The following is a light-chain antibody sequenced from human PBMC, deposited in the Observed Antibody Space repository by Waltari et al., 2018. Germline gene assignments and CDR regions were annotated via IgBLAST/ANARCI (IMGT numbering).Light chain of an antibody. CDR1: HGIGNY. CDR3: QHLNSYPIT. V-gene: IGKV1-9*01. J-gene: IGKJ5*01. Sequence: DLQLTQAPSFLSASVGDRVTNTCRASHGIGNYLVWYQQKPGKAPKLLIYAASALQSGVPSTFSGSGSGTEFTLTISSLQPEDFATYYCQHLNSYPITFGQGTRLEMK. CDR2: AAS.